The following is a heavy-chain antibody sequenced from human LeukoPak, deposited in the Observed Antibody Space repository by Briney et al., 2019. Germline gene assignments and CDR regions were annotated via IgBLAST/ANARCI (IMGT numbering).Heavy chain of an antibody. J-gene: IGHJ3*02. CDR1: GGTFSSYA. D-gene: IGHD4-17*01. Sequence: SVKVSCKASGGTFSSYAISWVRQAPGQGLEWMGGIIPIFGTANYAQKFQGRVTITADESTSTAYMELSSLRSEDTAVYYCAADRGKRPNDYGSNGAFDIWGQGTMVTVSS. CDR3: AADRGKRPNDYGSNGAFDI. CDR2: IIPIFGTA. V-gene: IGHV1-69*01.